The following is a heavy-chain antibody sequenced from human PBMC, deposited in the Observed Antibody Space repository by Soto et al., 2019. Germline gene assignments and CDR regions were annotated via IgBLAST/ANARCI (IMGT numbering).Heavy chain of an antibody. CDR1: GFTFSSYA. J-gene: IGHJ5*02. Sequence: GGSLRLSCAASGFTFSSYAMSWVRQAPGKGLEWVSAISGSGGSTYYADSVKGRFTISRDNSKNTLYLQMNSLRAEDTAVYYCAKDGGQPVSQEPNWFDPWGQGTLVTVSS. CDR3: AKDGGQPVSQEPNWFDP. CDR2: ISGSGGST. D-gene: IGHD2-15*01. V-gene: IGHV3-23*01.